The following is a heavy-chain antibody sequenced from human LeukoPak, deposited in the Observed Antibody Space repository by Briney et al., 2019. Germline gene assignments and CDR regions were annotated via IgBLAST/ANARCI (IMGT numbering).Heavy chain of an antibody. V-gene: IGHV4-61*02. D-gene: IGHD3-9*01. CDR1: GRSISSGSYY. CDR3: ARDSHDILTGYPPYWFDP. CDR2: IYTSESN. J-gene: IGHJ5*02. Sequence: PSETLSLTCTVSGRSISSGSYYWIWIRQPAGKGLEWIVSIYTSESNNYNPSLKSRVTISVDTSKNQFSLKLSSVTAEDTAVYYCARDSHDILTGYPPYWFDPWGQGTLVTVSS.